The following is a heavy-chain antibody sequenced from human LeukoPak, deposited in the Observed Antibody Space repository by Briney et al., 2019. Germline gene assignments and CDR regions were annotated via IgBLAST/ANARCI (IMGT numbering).Heavy chain of an antibody. Sequence: QPGGSLRLSCAASGFTFSNFAMTWVRQAPGKGLEWASSISGSGGSRYYVDSVKGRFTISRDKSKNTLYLQMNNLRAEDTAVYYCAKGVDASGIYYYFYMDVWGKGTTVSVSS. D-gene: IGHD3-16*01. V-gene: IGHV3-23*01. CDR2: ISGSGGSR. CDR3: AKGVDASGIYYYFYMDV. CDR1: GFTFSNFA. J-gene: IGHJ6*03.